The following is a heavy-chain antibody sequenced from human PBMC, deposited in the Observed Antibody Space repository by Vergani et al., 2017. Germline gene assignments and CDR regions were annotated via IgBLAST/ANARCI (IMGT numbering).Heavy chain of an antibody. V-gene: IGHV2-5*01. J-gene: IGHJ3*01. CDR1: GFSLTTGGEG. CDR2: VYWNDDE. Sequence: QITLRESGPTLVKPTQTLTLTCTFSGFSLTTGGEGVGWIRQPPGRALEWHAFVYWNDDERYSPSLKSRVTITKDNSKNEVILTMAPMDPVDTATYYCVHRLGYFDWDGAFDVWGPGTMVTVSS. D-gene: IGHD3-9*01. CDR3: VHRLGYFDWDGAFDV.